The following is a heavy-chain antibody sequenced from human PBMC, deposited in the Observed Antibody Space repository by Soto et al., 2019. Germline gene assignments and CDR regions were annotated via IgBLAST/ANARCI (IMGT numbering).Heavy chain of an antibody. V-gene: IGHV4-59*01. CDR2: IYYSGST. Sequence: SETLSLTCTVSGGSISSYYWSWIRQPPGKGLEWIGYIYYSGSTNYNPSLKSRVTISVDTSKNQFSLKLSSVTAADTAVYYCARVFGTRYSYGPWGQGTLVTVSS. CDR3: ARVFGTRYSYGP. CDR1: GGSISSYY. J-gene: IGHJ5*02. D-gene: IGHD5-18*01.